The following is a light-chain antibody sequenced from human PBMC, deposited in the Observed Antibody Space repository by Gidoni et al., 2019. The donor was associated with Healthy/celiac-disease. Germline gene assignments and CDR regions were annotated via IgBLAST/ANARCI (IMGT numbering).Light chain of an antibody. CDR3: SSYAGSNNVV. V-gene: IGLV2-8*01. CDR2: EVS. Sequence: SALPQPPSASVSPGPSVTISCTGTSSDVGGYNYVSWYQQHPGKAPKLMIYEVSKRPSGVPDRFSGAKSGNTASLTVSGLQAEDEADYYCSSYAGSNNVVFGGGTKLTVL. J-gene: IGLJ2*01. CDR1: SSDVGGYNY.